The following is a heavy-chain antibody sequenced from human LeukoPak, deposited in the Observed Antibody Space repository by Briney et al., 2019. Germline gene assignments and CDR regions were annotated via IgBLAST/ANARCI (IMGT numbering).Heavy chain of an antibody. V-gene: IGHV3-21*01. CDR2: ISSSSSYI. CDR3: ARGLVSGYYMDV. J-gene: IGHJ6*03. Sequence: GGSLRLSCAASGFTFSSYAMSWVRQAPGKGLEWVSSISSSSSYIYYADSVKGRFTISRDNAKNSLYLQMNSLRAEDTAVYYCARGLVSGYYMDVWGKGTTVTVSS. CDR1: GFTFSSYA. D-gene: IGHD3-10*01.